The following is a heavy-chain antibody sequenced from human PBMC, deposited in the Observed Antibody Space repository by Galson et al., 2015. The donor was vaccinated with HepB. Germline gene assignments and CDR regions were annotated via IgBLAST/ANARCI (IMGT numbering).Heavy chain of an antibody. V-gene: IGHV1-18*04. D-gene: IGHD7-27*01. CDR2: ISTSKKNT. Sequence: SVKVSCKASGSTFTSYGINWVRQAPGQGLEWMGWISTSKKNTNYAQKFQGRVTMTTDTSTSTAYMELRSLTFDDTAVYYCARGSMGIEAFDIWGQGTMVTVSS. CDR1: GSTFTSYG. CDR3: ARGSMGIEAFDI. J-gene: IGHJ3*02.